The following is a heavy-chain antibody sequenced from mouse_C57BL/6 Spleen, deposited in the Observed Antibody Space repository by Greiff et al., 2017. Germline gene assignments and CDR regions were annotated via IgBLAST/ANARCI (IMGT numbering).Heavy chain of an antibody. CDR1: GFNIKNTY. CDR3: ASSLYYCSRKDWFAD. CDR2: IDPANGNT. D-gene: IGHD1-1*01. J-gene: IGHJ3*01. V-gene: IGHV14-3*01. Sequence: EVQLQESVAELVRPGASVKLSCTASGFNIKNTYMHWVKQRPEQGLEWIGRIDPANGNTKYAPKFPGKATITADTSSNPAYLQLSSLTSEDTAIYYCASSLYYCSRKDWFADWGQGTLVTVSA.